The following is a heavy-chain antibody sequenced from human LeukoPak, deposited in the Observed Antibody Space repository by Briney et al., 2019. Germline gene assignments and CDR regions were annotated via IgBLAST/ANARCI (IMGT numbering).Heavy chain of an antibody. D-gene: IGHD2-2*01. CDR2: ISAYNGNT. V-gene: IGHV1-18*04. J-gene: IGHJ5*02. Sequence: GASVKVSCKASGYTFTSYGINWVRQAPGQGLEWMGWISAYNGNTNYAQNLQGRVTMTTNTSTSTAYMELRSLTSDDTAVYYCARDHTVGVAGLFDPWGQGTLVTVSS. CDR1: GYTFTSYG. CDR3: ARDHTVGVAGLFDP.